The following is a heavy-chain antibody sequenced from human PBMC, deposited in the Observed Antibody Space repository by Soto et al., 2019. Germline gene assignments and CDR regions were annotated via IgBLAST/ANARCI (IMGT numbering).Heavy chain of an antibody. CDR1: GGTFSSYA. CDR2: IIPIFGTA. CDR3: ARDEYCSGGSCYSVGPNYYYGMDV. J-gene: IGHJ6*02. V-gene: IGHV1-69*13. D-gene: IGHD2-15*01. Sequence: SVKVSCKASGGTFSSYAISWVRQAPGQGLEWMGGIIPIFGTANYAQKFQGRVTITADESTSTAYMELSSLRSEDTAVYYCARDEYCSGGSCYSVGPNYYYGMDVWGQGTTVTVSS.